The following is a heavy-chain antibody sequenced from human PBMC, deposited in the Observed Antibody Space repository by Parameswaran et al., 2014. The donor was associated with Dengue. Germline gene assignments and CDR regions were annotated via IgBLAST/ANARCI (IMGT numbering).Heavy chain of an antibody. Sequence: WVRQAPGQGLEWMGGIFPLLTSPNYAQKFRGRVTVVVDKSMRTAYMELRSLTPEDTAVYYCARSSAPSRTDGYNFGYWGQGTLVTVSS. V-gene: IGHV1-69*06. CDR2: IFPLLTSP. CDR3: ARSSAPSRTDGYNFGY. J-gene: IGHJ4*02. D-gene: IGHD5-24*01.